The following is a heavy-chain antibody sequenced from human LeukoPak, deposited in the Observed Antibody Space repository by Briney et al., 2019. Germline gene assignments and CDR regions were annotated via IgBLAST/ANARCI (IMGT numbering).Heavy chain of an antibody. CDR2: ISGSGGST. D-gene: IGHD3-3*01. J-gene: IGHJ4*02. CDR3: AKGLGYDFWSGYSPYYFDY. Sequence: GGSLRLSRAASGFTFSSYAMSWVGQAPGKGLEWVSAISGSGGSTYYADSVKGRFTISRDNSKNTLYLQMNSLRAEDTAVYYCAKGLGYDFWSGYSPYYFDYWGQGTLVTVSS. V-gene: IGHV3-23*01. CDR1: GFTFSSYA.